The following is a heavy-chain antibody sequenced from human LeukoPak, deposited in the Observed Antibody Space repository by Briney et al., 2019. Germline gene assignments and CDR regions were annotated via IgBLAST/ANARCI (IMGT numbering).Heavy chain of an antibody. Sequence: SETLSLTCTVSGGSISGSSYYWGWIRQPPGKGLECIGSIYYSGSTYYNPSLKSRVTMSVDTSKNQFSLKLSSVTAADTAVYYCARCSTAAALDYWGQGTLVTVSS. V-gene: IGHV4-39*01. CDR1: GGSISGSSYY. D-gene: IGHD6-25*01. CDR2: IYYSGST. CDR3: ARCSTAAALDY. J-gene: IGHJ4*02.